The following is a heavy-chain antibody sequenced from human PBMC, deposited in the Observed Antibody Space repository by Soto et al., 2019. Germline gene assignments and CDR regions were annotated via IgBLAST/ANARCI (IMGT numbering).Heavy chain of an antibody. CDR2: ISSSSSTI. V-gene: IGHV3-48*01. D-gene: IGHD2-2*01. J-gene: IGHJ5*02. CDR3: AREYCSSPSCLNWFGP. CDR1: GFTFSSYS. Sequence: EVQLVESGGGLVQPGGSLRLSCAASGFTFSSYSMNWVRQAPGKGLEWVSYISSSSSTIYYADSVKGRFTISRDNAKNYMYLQMSSMRAEDTAVYYWAREYCSSPSCLNWFGPWGQGTLVTVSS.